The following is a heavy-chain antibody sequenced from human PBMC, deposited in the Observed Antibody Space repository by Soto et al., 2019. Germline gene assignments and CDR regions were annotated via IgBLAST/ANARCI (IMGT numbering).Heavy chain of an antibody. CDR1: GNSFTRSW. CDR2: IYPADSDT. CDR3: ARREFGGDGFDI. J-gene: IGHJ3*02. D-gene: IGHD2-15*01. Sequence: GESLKISCHGSGNSFTRSWIGWVRQMPGKGLECMGIIYPADSDTRYSPSIQGQVTISADKSTSTAYLQWSSLKASDTAIYFCARREFGGDGFDIWGQGTMVTVSS. V-gene: IGHV5-51*01.